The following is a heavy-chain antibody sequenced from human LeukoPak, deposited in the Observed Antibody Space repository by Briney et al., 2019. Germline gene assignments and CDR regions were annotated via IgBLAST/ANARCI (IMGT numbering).Heavy chain of an antibody. D-gene: IGHD2-21*01. Sequence: SQTLSLTCAVSGGPISSGGYRWTWIRQYPGKGLEWIGYINYSGSTYYNPSLKSRVIISVDTSKNQFSLNLNSVTAADTAVYYCAREMDAHPRIVVWGQGTLVTVSS. CDR3: AREMDAHPRIVV. J-gene: IGHJ1*01. V-gene: IGHV4-31*11. CDR1: GGPISSGGYR. CDR2: INYSGST.